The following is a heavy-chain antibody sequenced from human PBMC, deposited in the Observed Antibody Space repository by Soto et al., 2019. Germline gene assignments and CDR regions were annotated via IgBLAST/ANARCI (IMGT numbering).Heavy chain of an antibody. CDR2: IYPGGSDT. CDR1: GYSFTSYW. Sequence: GASLKISCNCSGYSFTSYWIGWVHQMPVKGLEWMGIIYPGGSDTRYSPSFQGQVTISADKSISTAYLQWSSLKASDTAMYYCARIRNYDSWSGTRRDGDMDVWGQGTTVTVSS. D-gene: IGHD3-3*01. J-gene: IGHJ6*02. V-gene: IGHV5-51*07. CDR3: ARIRNYDSWSGTRRDGDMDV.